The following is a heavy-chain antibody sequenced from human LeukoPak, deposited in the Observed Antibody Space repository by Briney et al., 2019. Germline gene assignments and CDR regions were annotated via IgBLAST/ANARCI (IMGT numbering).Heavy chain of an antibody. CDR3: ATKAATYFDY. J-gene: IGHJ4*02. CDR2: IYHSGST. D-gene: IGHD2-15*01. Sequence: GSLRLSCAASGFTFSSAWMNWVRQPPGKGLEWIGEIYHSGSTNYNPSLKSRVTISVDKSKNQFSLKLTSVTAADTAVYYCATKAATYFDYWGQGTLVTVSS. V-gene: IGHV4-4*02. CDR1: GFTFSSAW.